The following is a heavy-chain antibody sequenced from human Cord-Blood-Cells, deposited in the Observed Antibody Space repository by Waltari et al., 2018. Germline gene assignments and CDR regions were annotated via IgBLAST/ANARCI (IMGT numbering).Heavy chain of an antibody. J-gene: IGHJ4*02. Sequence: QITLKESGPTLVKPTQTLTLTCTFSGFSLSTSGVGVGWIRQPPGKALEWLALIYRDDDKRYRPSLKSRLTITKDTSKNQVVLTMTNMDPVDTATYYCAHRVGYYFDYWGQGTLVTVSS. D-gene: IGHD1-26*01. V-gene: IGHV2-5*02. CDR1: GFSLSTSGVG. CDR3: AHRVGYYFDY. CDR2: IYRDDDK.